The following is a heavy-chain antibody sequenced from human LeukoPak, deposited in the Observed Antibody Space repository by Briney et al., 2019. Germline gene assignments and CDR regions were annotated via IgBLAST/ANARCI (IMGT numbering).Heavy chain of an antibody. J-gene: IGHJ4*02. D-gene: IGHD4-17*01. CDR3: ARDKNYGDYQYYFDY. Sequence: SETQSLTCTVSGGSISSSSYYWGWIRQPPGKGLEWIGSIYYSGSTYYNPSLKSRVTISVDTSKNQFSLKLSSVTAADTAVYYCARDKNYGDYQYYFDYWGQGTLVTVSS. CDR2: IYYSGST. CDR1: GGSISSSSYY. V-gene: IGHV4-39*07.